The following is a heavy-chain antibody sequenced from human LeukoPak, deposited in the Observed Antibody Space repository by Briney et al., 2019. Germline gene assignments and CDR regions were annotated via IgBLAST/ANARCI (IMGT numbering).Heavy chain of an antibody. V-gene: IGHV1-69*04. CDR2: IITILGIA. Sequence: ASVKVSFKASVGIFSSYTISWVRQAPGRGREWMGRIITILGIANYAQKFQGRGTSTADKPTSTAYMELSSLRSEDTAVYYCARDRWGYSGYDWSSEYFFDYWGQGTLVTVSS. J-gene: IGHJ4*02. CDR1: VGIFSSYT. D-gene: IGHD5-12*01. CDR3: ARDRWGYSGYDWSSEYFFDY.